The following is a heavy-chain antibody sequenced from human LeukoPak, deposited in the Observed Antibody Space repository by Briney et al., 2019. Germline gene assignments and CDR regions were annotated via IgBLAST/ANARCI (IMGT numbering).Heavy chain of an antibody. CDR2: IRYDESNK. V-gene: IGHV3-30*02. D-gene: IGHD6-19*01. Sequence: GGSLRLSCAASGFIFSNYCMHWVRQAPGKGLEWVAFIRYDESNKFYADSVKGRFTISRDNSKNILFLQMNSLRAEDTAVYYCATMQWLEGVDWFDPWGQGTLVTVSS. CDR3: ATMQWLEGVDWFDP. CDR1: GFIFSNYC. J-gene: IGHJ5*02.